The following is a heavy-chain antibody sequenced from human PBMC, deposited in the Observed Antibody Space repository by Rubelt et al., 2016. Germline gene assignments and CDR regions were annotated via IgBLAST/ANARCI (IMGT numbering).Heavy chain of an antibody. V-gene: IGHV3-23*01. Sequence: GSGGGLVQPGGSLRLSCVPSEFTFSTYAMNWVRQAPGKGLEWVSSISGADGSTYYADSAKGRFTISRDSSKDKLYLQLSSRRAEDTALYYVAKSVPFWSASWTQNYDFYYSMDVWGQGTTVTVSS. CDR1: EFTFSTYA. J-gene: IGHJ6*02. D-gene: IGHD3-3*01. CDR2: ISGADGST. CDR3: AKSVPFWSASWTQNYDFYYSMDV.